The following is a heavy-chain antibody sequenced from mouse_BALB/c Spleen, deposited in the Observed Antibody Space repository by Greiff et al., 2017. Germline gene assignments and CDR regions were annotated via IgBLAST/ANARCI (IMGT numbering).Heavy chain of an antibody. CDR3: ARGDYGSSYFDY. CDR2: ISDGGSYT. D-gene: IGHD1-1*01. CDR1: GFTFSDYY. J-gene: IGHJ2*01. Sequence: EVKLMESGGGLVKPGGSLKLSCAASGFTFSDYYMYWVRQTPEKRLEWVATISDGGSYTYYPDSVKGRFTISRDNAKNNLYLQMSSLKSEDTAMYYCARGDYGSSYFDYWGQGTTLTVSS. V-gene: IGHV5-4*02.